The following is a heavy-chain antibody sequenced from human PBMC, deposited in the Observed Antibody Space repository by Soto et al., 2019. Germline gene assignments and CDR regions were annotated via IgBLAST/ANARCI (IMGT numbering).Heavy chain of an antibody. CDR3: TIVATIRGAFDI. CDR1: GFTFSGSA. J-gene: IGHJ3*02. Sequence: EVQLVESGGGLVQPGGSLKLSCAASGFTFSGSAMHWVRQASGKGLEWVGRIRSKGDSYATAYAASMKGRFTISRDDSKNTAYLQMNSLKREDTAVYYCTIVATIRGAFDIWGQGTMVNVSS. D-gene: IGHD5-12*01. V-gene: IGHV3-73*01. CDR2: IRSKGDSYAT.